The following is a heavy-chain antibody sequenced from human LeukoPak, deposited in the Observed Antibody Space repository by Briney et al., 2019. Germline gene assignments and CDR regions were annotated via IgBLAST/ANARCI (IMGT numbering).Heavy chain of an antibody. CDR1: GFTFSSYA. CDR3: ARDREIVGASVLFDY. CDR2: ISYDGSNK. J-gene: IGHJ4*02. D-gene: IGHD1-26*01. V-gene: IGHV3-30-3*01. Sequence: GGSLRLSCAASGFTFSSYAMPWVRQAPGKGLEWVAVISYDGSNKYYADSVKGRFTISRDNSKNTLYLQMNSLRAEDTAVYYCARDREIVGASVLFDYWGQGTLVTVSS.